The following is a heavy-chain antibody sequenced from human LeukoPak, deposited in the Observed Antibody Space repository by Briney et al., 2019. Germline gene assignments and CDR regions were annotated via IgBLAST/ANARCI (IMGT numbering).Heavy chain of an antibody. V-gene: IGHV3-53*01. Sequence: PGGSLRLSCAASGFTVSSNYMSWVRQAPGKGLEWVSVIYSGGSTYYADSVKGRFTISRDNSKNTLYLQMNSLRAEDTAVYYCARVYRGSYFGYYFDYWGQGTLDTVSS. CDR1: GFTVSSNY. D-gene: IGHD1-26*01. J-gene: IGHJ4*02. CDR3: ARVYRGSYFGYYFDY. CDR2: IYSGGST.